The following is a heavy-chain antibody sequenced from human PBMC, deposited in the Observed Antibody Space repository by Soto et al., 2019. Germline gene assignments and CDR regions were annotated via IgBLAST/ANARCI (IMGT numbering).Heavy chain of an antibody. CDR3: ARPYVGSSGYLAY. Sequence: GGSLRLSCAASGFTFSSYAMHWVRQAPGKGLEWVAVISYDGSNKYYADSVKGRFTISRDNSKNTLYLQMNSLRAEDTAVYYCARPYVGSSGYLAYWGQGTLVTSPQ. V-gene: IGHV3-30-3*01. D-gene: IGHD3-22*01. CDR1: GFTFSSYA. J-gene: IGHJ4*02. CDR2: ISYDGSNK.